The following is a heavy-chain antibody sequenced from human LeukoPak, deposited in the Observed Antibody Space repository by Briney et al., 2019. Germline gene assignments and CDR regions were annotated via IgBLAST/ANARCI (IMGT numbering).Heavy chain of an antibody. CDR1: GFTLSSYS. J-gene: IGHJ4*02. CDR3: ARDVEQWLVRVHYFDY. CDR2: ISSGSTTI. V-gene: IGHV3-48*01. D-gene: IGHD6-19*01. Sequence: GGSLRLSCATSGFTLSSYSMNWVRQAPGKGLEWVSYISSGSTTIYYADSVKGRFTISRDNAKNSLYLQMNSLRAEDTAVYYCARDVEQWLVRVHYFDYWGQGTLVTVSS.